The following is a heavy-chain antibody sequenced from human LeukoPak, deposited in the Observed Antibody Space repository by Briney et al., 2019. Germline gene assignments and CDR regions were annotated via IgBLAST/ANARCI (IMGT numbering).Heavy chain of an antibody. V-gene: IGHV3-33*01. CDR2: IWYDGSIK. CDR1: GFTFSSFG. J-gene: IGHJ3*01. CDR3: ARAVGPFDF. Sequence: TGGSLRLSCAASGFTFSSFGMHWVRQAPGKGLEWVAVIWYDGSIKYYGDSVKGRFTISRDNSKNTLYLQMNSLRAEDTAMYYCARAVGPFDFWGPGTLVIVSS.